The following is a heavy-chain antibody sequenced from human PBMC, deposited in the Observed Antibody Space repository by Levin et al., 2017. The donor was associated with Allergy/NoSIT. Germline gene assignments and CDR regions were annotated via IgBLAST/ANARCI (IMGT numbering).Heavy chain of an antibody. CDR3: ARRARYCSGGSCNYYFDY. J-gene: IGHJ4*02. CDR2: IYPGDSDT. V-gene: IGHV5-51*01. Sequence: KVSCKGSGYSFTSYWIGWVRQMPGKGLEWMGIIYPGDSDTRYSPSFQGQVTISADKSISTAYLQWSSLKASDTAMYYCARRARYCSGGSCNYYFDYWGQGTLVTVSS. CDR1: GYSFTSYW. D-gene: IGHD2-15*01.